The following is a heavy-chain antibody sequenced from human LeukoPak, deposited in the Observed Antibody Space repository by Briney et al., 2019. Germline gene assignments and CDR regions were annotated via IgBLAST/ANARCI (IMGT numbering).Heavy chain of an antibody. D-gene: IGHD5-12*01. CDR3: AKGNGYSGYDVLDY. CDR1: GFTFDDYA. J-gene: IGHJ4*02. Sequence: PGGSLRLSCAASGFTFDDYAMHWVRQAPGKGLEWVSGISWNSGSIGYADSVKGRFTISRDNAKNSLYLQMNSLRAEDTALYYCAKGNGYSGYDVLDYWGQGTLVTVSS. V-gene: IGHV3-9*01. CDR2: ISWNSGSI.